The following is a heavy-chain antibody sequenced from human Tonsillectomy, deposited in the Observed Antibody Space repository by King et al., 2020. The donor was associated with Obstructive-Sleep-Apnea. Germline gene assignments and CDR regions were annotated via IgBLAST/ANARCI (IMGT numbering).Heavy chain of an antibody. J-gene: IGHJ6*02. CDR3: ARAGADGYNSGDYYYYYGMDV. V-gene: IGHV3-33*01. CDR1: GFTFSSYG. CDR2: ICYDGSNK. Sequence: VQLVESGGGVVQPGRSLRLSCAASGFTFSSYGMHWVRQAPGKGLEWVAVICYDGSNKYYADSVKGRFTISRDNSKNTLYLQMNSLRAEDTAVYYCARAGADGYNSGDYYYYYGMDVWGQGTTVTVSS. D-gene: IGHD5-24*01.